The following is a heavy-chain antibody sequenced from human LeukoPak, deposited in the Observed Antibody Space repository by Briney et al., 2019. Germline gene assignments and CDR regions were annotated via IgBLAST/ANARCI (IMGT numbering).Heavy chain of an antibody. CDR1: GFTFTSYW. CDR2: VNSDGSST. V-gene: IGHV3-74*01. Sequence: GGSLRLSRAASGFTFTSYWMHWVRQAPGKGLVWVSRVNSDGSSTTYADSVKGRFTISRDNAKNTLYLQMNSLRAEDTAVYYCARGRYYGMDVWGQGTTVTVSS. J-gene: IGHJ6*02. CDR3: ARGRYYGMDV.